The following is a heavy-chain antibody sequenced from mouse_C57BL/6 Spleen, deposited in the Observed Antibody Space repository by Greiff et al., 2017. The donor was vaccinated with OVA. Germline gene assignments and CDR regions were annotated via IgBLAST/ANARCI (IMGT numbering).Heavy chain of an antibody. CDR3: ARGDYDYEGASAMDY. J-gene: IGHJ4*01. Sequence: QVQLQQPGAELVKPGASVKMSCKASGYTFTSYWITWVKQRPGQGLEWIGDLYPGSGSTNYNEKFKSKATLTVDTSSSTAYMQLSSLTSEDSAVYYCARGDYDYEGASAMDYWGQGTSVTVSS. CDR2: LYPGSGST. D-gene: IGHD2-4*01. V-gene: IGHV1-55*01. CDR1: GYTFTSYW.